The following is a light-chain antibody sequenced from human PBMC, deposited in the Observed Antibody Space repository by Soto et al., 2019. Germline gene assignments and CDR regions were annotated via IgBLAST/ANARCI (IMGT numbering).Light chain of an antibody. J-gene: IGKJ1*01. Sequence: EIVMTHSPSTLSVSPLERATLSFMSSQSVSINLACYQQKPGQAPRLLIYGAYTRATGIPARFSGSGSGTDSTLTISSLQSEDFAVYYCQHYNYWPPKTFGQGTKVDIK. V-gene: IGKV3-15*01. CDR3: QHYNYWPPKT. CDR2: GAY. CDR1: QSVSIN.